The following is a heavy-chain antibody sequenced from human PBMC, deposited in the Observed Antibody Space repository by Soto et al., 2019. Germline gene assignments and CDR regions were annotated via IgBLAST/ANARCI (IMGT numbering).Heavy chain of an antibody. CDR1: GGSISSSSYY. CDR3: ARRVVRGVIISSTTHFDY. Sequence: PSETLSLTCTVSGGSISSSSYYWGWIRQPPWKGLEWIGSIYYSGSTYYNPSLKSRVTISVDTSKNQFSLKLSSVTAADTAVYYCARRVVRGVIISSTTHFDYWGQGXLVTVYS. V-gene: IGHV4-39*01. D-gene: IGHD3-10*01. CDR2: IYYSGST. J-gene: IGHJ4*02.